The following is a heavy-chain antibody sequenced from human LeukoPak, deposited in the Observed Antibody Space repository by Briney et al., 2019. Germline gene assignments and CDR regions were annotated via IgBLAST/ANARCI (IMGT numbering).Heavy chain of an antibody. V-gene: IGHV4-59*08. CDR1: GGSISPYY. D-gene: IGHD6-13*01. CDR3: ARQGKYMAATGTPNFDY. J-gene: IGHJ4*02. CDR2: IYYNGGT. Sequence: PSETLSLTCTVSGGSISPYYWSWIRQPPGKGLEWIGYIYYNGGTNYNPSLKSRVTISVDTSKNQFSLRLSSVTAADTAVYYCARQGKYMAATGTPNFDYWGQGTLVTVSS.